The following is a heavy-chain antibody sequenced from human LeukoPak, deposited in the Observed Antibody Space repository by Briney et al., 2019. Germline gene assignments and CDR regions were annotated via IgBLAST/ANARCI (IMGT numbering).Heavy chain of an antibody. CDR3: ASFTVGPTGTDY. Sequence: ASVRVSCKASGYTFTDYYMHWVRQAPGQGLEWVGWINPNSGGTNYAQKFQARVTMTRDTSSSTAYMQLSRLRSDDTAVYYSASFTVGPTGTDYWGQGTLVTVSS. D-gene: IGHD1-26*01. J-gene: IGHJ4*02. V-gene: IGHV1-2*02. CDR1: GYTFTDYY. CDR2: INPNSGGT.